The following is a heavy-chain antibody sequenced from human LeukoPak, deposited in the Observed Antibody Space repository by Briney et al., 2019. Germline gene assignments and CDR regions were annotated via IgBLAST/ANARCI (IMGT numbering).Heavy chain of an antibody. Sequence: PSETLSLTWTVSGGSISSSSFCWGWIRQPPGKGLEWIGSIYYSGSTYYNPSLKSRVTISVDTSKNQFSLKLSSVTAADTAVYYCARGSGSSIRGGNWFDPWGQGTLVTVSS. J-gene: IGHJ5*02. CDR3: ARGSGSSIRGGNWFDP. V-gene: IGHV4-39*01. CDR2: IYYSGST. CDR1: GGSISSSSFC. D-gene: IGHD3-10*01.